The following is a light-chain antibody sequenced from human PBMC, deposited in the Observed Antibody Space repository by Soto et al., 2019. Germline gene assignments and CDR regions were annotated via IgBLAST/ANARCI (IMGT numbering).Light chain of an antibody. CDR3: QQFNNWPPSYT. CDR2: GAS. Sequence: EIVMTQSPATLSVSPGERATLSCRASQSVSSNLAWYQQKPGQAPRLLIYGASTRATGIPARFSGSGSGTEFTLTISSLQSEDFVVYYCQQFNNWPPSYTFGQGTKLEIK. CDR1: QSVSSN. J-gene: IGKJ2*01. V-gene: IGKV3-15*01.